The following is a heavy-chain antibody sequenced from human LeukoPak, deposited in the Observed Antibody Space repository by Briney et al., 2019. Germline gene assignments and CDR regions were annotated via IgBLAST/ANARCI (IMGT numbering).Heavy chain of an antibody. D-gene: IGHD3-9*01. CDR1: GYSFTDYA. J-gene: IGHJ5*02. V-gene: IGHV1-3*01. Sequence: ASVKVSCKASGYSFTDYAMHWVRQAPGQRLEWMGWINAGNGNTKYSQKFQGRLTITRDTSASAAYMELSSLTSEDTAVYYCALAYDILTGGFDPWGQGTLVTVSS. CDR3: ALAYDILTGGFDP. CDR2: INAGNGNT.